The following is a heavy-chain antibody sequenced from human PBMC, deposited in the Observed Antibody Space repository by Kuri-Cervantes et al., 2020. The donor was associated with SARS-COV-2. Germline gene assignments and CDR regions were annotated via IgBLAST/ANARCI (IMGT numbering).Heavy chain of an antibody. CDR1: RGTFSNDA. D-gene: IGHD3-10*01. J-gene: IGHJ4*02. CDR3: ARSSGSYCGGRIDY. CDR2: IIPIFGTV. Sequence: SVKVSCKAPRGTFSNDALIWVRQAPGQGLEWMGGIIPIFGTVNYAQKFQGRVTITADESTSTAYMDLSSVRSEDTAVYYCARSSGSYCGGRIDYWGQGTLVTVSS. V-gene: IGHV1-69*13.